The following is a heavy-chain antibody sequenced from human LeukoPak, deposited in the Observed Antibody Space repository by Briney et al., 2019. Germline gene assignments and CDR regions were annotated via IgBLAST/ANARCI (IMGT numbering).Heavy chain of an antibody. Sequence: PGGSLRLSCAASGFTFSSYWMSWVRQAPGKGLEWVANIRQDGTEKYYVESVKRRFTISRDNAKNSLHLQMNGLTADDTAVYYCARVDVLTGFEFDFWGQGTLVTVSS. V-gene: IGHV3-7*01. D-gene: IGHD3-9*01. CDR2: IRQDGTEK. CDR3: ARVDVLTGFEFDF. J-gene: IGHJ4*02. CDR1: GFTFSSYW.